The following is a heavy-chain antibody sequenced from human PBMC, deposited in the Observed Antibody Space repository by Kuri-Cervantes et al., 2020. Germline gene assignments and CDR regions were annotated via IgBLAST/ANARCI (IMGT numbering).Heavy chain of an antibody. V-gene: IGHV4-34*01. CDR2: INHSGST. J-gene: IGHJ4*02. Sequence: ESLKISCAVYGGSFSGYYWSWIRQPPGKGLEWIGEINHSGSTNYNPSLKSRVTISVDTSKNQFSLKLSSVTAADTAVYYCAYRDYWGQGTLVTVSS. D-gene: IGHD2-15*01. CDR1: GGSFSGYY. CDR3: AYRDY.